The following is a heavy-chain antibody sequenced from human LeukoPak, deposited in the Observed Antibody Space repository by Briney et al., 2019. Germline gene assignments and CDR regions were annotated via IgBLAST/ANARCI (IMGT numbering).Heavy chain of an antibody. J-gene: IGHJ4*02. V-gene: IGHV1-18*01. Sequence: AAVTVSCKASVYTFTSYGISWVRQAPGQGLEWMVWISAYNGNTNYAQKLQGRVTMTTDTSTSKAYMELRSLRSDDTAVYYCARTPYYYDSSGYYDYWGQGTLVTVSS. CDR1: VYTFTSYG. D-gene: IGHD3-22*01. CDR3: ARTPYYYDSSGYYDY. CDR2: ISAYNGNT.